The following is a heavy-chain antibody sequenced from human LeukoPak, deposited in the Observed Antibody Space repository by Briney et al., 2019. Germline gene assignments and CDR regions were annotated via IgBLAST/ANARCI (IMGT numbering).Heavy chain of an antibody. CDR3: ARLFGSVTTFDY. CDR2: IWPEGSDK. D-gene: IGHD4-17*01. J-gene: IGHJ4*02. Sequence: GGSLRLSCAASGVSFSTYWMSWVRQGPGKGLEWVATIWPEGSDKKYVDSVRDRFRISRDNVKNSLYLQMNSLSAEDTAVYFCARLFGSVTTFDYWGQGALVTVSS. V-gene: IGHV3-7*01. CDR1: GVSFSTYW.